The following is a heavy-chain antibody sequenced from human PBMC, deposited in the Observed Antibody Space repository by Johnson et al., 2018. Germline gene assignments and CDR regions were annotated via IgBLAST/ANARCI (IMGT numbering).Heavy chain of an antibody. CDR3: AQDRGDCSGGSCFMTYYDYYMDV. J-gene: IGHJ6*03. CDR2: ISYDGSNK. V-gene: IGHV3-30*18. Sequence: QVQLVESGGGVVQPGRSLRLSCAASGFTFSSYGMHWVRQAPGKGLEWVAVISYDGSNKYYADSVKGRFTISRDNSKNTLYLQMNSLRVEDTAVYYCAQDRGDCSGGSCFMTYYDYYMDVWGKGTTVTVSS. CDR1: GFTFSSYG. D-gene: IGHD2-15*01.